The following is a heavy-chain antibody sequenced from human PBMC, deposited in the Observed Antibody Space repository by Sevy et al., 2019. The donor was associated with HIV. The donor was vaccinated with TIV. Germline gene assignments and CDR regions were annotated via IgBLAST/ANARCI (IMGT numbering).Heavy chain of an antibody. CDR2: RSSSSSYI. J-gene: IGHJ4*02. Sequence: GGSLRLSCAASGFTFSSYSMNWVRLAPGKGLEWVSCRSSSSSYIDYADSVKGRFTISRDNAKNSLYLQMNSLRAEDTAVYYCARGAATYYYGSGSFPFDYWGQGTLVTVSS. D-gene: IGHD3-10*01. V-gene: IGHV3-21*01. CDR1: GFTFSSYS. CDR3: ARGAATYYYGSGSFPFDY.